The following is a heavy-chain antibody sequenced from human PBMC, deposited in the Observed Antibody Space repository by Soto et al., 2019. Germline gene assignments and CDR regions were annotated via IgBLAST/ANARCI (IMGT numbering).Heavy chain of an antibody. V-gene: IGHV1-18*01. CDR2: LSAHKSNT. J-gene: IGHJ4*02. D-gene: IGHD2-15*01. CDR3: ARDDGCSGVSCRGD. Sequence: ASVKVSCKASGYTFTSSGISGVRQAAGQGLYCMGWLSAHKSNTNYAQTRQGPATMSTDTSTSTAYMELRSLRSDDTAVYYCARDDGCSGVSCRGDWGQGTLVTVSS. CDR1: GYTFTSSG.